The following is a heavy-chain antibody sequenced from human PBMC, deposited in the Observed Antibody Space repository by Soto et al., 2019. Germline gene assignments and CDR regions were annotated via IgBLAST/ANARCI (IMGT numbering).Heavy chain of an antibody. V-gene: IGHV1-18*04. J-gene: IGHJ4*02. CDR1: GYTFTCYG. Sequence: VASVKVSCKASGYTFTCYGISWVRQAPGQGLEWMGWISAYDGTTNYAQKLRGRVTMTTDTSTSTAYMELRSLRSDDTAVYYCARNGDYDYWGQGTLVTVSS. D-gene: IGHD4-17*01. CDR3: ARNGDYDY. CDR2: ISAYDGTT.